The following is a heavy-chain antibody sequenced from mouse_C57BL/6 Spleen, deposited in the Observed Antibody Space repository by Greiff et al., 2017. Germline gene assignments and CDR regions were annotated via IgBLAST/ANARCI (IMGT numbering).Heavy chain of an antibody. Sequence: VQLQQPGAELVKPGASVKLSCKASGYTFTSYWMQWVKQRPGQGLEWIGMIHPNSGSTNYNEKFKSKATLTVDKSSSTAYMQLSSLTSEDSAVYYCARSAVVADYFDYWGQGTTLTVSS. CDR2: IHPNSGST. V-gene: IGHV1-64*01. D-gene: IGHD1-1*01. CDR3: ARSAVVADYFDY. J-gene: IGHJ2*01. CDR1: GYTFTSYW.